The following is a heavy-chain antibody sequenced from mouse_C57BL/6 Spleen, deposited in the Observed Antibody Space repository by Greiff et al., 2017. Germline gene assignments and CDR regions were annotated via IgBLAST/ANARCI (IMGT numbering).Heavy chain of an antibody. CDR1: GYTFTSYW. J-gene: IGHJ3*01. Sequence: QVQLQQPGAELVMPGASVKLSCKASGYTFTSYWMHWVKQRPGQGLEWIGEIDPSDSYTNYTEKFKGKSTLTVDKSSITDYMQLSSLTSEDSAVYYGARNYGSSLAYWGQGTLVTVSA. V-gene: IGHV1-69*01. D-gene: IGHD1-1*01. CDR2: IDPSDSYT. CDR3: ARNYGSSLAY.